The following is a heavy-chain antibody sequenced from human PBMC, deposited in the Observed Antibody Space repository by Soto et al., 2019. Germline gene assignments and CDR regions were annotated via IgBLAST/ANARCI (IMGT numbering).Heavy chain of an antibody. J-gene: IGHJ4*02. CDR2: IYWNNDK. Sequence: GPTLVNPTQTLTLTCTFSGFSLSTNGVGVGWIRQPPGQALEWLAVIYWNNDKRYNSFLRSRLTITKDTSRNQVDLTMTNMDPVGTATYYCAHSTSFVPRALDYWGQGTLVTVSS. D-gene: IGHD6-6*01. CDR3: AHSTSFVPRALDY. V-gene: IGHV2-5*01. CDR1: GFSLSTNGVG.